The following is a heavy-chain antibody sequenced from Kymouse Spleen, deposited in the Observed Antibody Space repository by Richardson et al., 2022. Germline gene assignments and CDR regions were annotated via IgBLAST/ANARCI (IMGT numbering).Heavy chain of an antibody. J-gene: IGHJ6*02. D-gene: IGHD6-6*01. CDR1: GFTFSSYG. Sequence: QVQLVESGGGVVQPGRSLRLSCAASGFTFSSYGMHWVRQAPGKGLEWVAVISYDGSNKYYADSVKGRFTISRDNSKNTLYLQMNSLRAEDTAVYYCAKRSSSSVVYYYYYGMDVWGQGTTVTVSS. V-gene: IGHV3-30*18. CDR3: AKRSSSSVVYYYYYGMDV. CDR2: ISYDGSNK.